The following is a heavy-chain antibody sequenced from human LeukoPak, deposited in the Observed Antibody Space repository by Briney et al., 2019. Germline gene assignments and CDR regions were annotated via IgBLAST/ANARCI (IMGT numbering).Heavy chain of an antibody. J-gene: IGHJ6*02. D-gene: IGHD6-6*01. Sequence: SETLSLTCAVYGGSFSGYYWSWIRQPPGKGLEWIGEINHSGSTNYNPSLKSRVTISVDTSKKQVSLNLSSVTAADTAVYYCARVAARYVGMDVWGQGTTVTVSS. CDR3: ARVAARYVGMDV. CDR1: GGSFSGYY. CDR2: INHSGST. V-gene: IGHV4-34*01.